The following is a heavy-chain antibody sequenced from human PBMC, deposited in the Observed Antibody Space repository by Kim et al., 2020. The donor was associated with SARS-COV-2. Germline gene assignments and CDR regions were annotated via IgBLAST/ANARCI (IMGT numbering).Heavy chain of an antibody. CDR1: GFTFSDYY. V-gene: IGHV3-11*01. CDR3: ARDAAITIFGVASPGSMDV. J-gene: IGHJ6*02. D-gene: IGHD3-3*01. Sequence: GGSLRLSCAASGFTFSDYYMSWIRQAPGKGLEWVSYISSSGSTIYYADSVKGRFTISRDNAKNSLYLQMNSLRAEDTAVYYCARDAAITIFGVASPGSMDVWGQGTTVTVSS. CDR2: ISSSGSTI.